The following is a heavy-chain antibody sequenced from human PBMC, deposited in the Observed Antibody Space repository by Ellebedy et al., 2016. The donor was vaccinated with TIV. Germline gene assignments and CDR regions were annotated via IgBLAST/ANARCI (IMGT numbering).Heavy chain of an antibody. D-gene: IGHD1-26*01. J-gene: IGHJ4*02. CDR2: ISSEGSTT. CDR1: GFTFSSYW. Sequence: GGSLRLXXAASGFTFSSYWMHWVRQAPGKGLVWVSRISSEGSTTTYADSARGRFTISRDNAKNTLYLQMNSLRAEDTAVYYCARDKVVGATYFDYWGQGTLVTVSS. V-gene: IGHV3-74*03. CDR3: ARDKVVGATYFDY.